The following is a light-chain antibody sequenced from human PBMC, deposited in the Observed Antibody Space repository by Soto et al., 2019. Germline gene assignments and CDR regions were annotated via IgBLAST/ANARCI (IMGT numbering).Light chain of an antibody. J-gene: IGKJ4*01. Sequence: EIVLTQSPATLSLSPGERATRSCRASQSVSSYLAWYQQKPGQAPRLLIYDASNRATGIPARFSGSGSGTVSPLISSSLEPEDAAYYYCQQHSNSPVSFGGGTKVDIK. V-gene: IGKV3-11*01. CDR3: QQHSNSPVS. CDR1: QSVSSY. CDR2: DAS.